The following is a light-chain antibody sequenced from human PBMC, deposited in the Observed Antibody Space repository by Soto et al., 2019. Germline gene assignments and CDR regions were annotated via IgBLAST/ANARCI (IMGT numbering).Light chain of an antibody. Sequence: DIVFTQAPSARYLSQLERATLSCIASQSVSSYLAWYQQKPGQAPRLLIYDASNRATGIPARFSGSGSGTDFTLTIRSLEPEDFAVYYCQQRSNWPRGINCGKGPRLEIK. CDR1: QSVSSY. CDR3: QQRSNWPRGIN. CDR2: DAS. V-gene: IGKV3-11*01. J-gene: IGKJ5*01.